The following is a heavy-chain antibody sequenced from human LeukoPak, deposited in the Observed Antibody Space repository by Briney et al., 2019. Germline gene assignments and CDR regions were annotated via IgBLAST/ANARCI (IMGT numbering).Heavy chain of an antibody. CDR1: GLTFSSYA. J-gene: IGHJ4*02. D-gene: IGHD3-3*01. Sequence: GGSLRLSCAASGLTFSSYAMHWVRQAPGKGLEWVAVISYDGSSKYYADSMKGRFTISRDNSKNTLYLQMNSLRAEDTAVYYCASATIFGVVIYYWGQGTLVTVSS. CDR3: ASATIFGVVIYY. CDR2: ISYDGSSK. V-gene: IGHV3-30*04.